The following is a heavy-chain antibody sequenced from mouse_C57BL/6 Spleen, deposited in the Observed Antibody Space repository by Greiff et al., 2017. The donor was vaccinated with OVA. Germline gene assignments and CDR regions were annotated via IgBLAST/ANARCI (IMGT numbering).Heavy chain of an antibody. V-gene: IGHV5-9*01. CDR3: ARRDYGSSHWYFDV. J-gene: IGHJ1*03. Sequence: EVMLVESGGGLVKPGGSLKLSCAASGFTFSSYTMSWVRQPPEKRLEWVATISGGGGNTYYPDSVKGRFTISRDNAKNTLYLQMCSLRSEDTALYYCARRDYGSSHWYFDVWGTGTTVTVSS. CDR1: GFTFSSYT. CDR2: ISGGGGNT. D-gene: IGHD1-1*01.